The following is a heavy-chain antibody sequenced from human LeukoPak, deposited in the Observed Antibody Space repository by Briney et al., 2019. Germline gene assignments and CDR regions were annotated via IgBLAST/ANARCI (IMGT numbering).Heavy chain of an antibody. CDR1: GFTFSSYA. V-gene: IGHV3-30-3*01. CDR2: ISYDGSNK. J-gene: IGHJ4*02. CDR3: ARESGMATAYFDY. Sequence: PGGSLRLSCAASGFTFSSYAMHWVRQAPGKGLEWVAVISYDGSNKYYADSVKGRFTISRENSKNTLYLQMNSLRAEDTAVYYCARESGMATAYFDYWGQGTLVTVSS. D-gene: IGHD5-24*01.